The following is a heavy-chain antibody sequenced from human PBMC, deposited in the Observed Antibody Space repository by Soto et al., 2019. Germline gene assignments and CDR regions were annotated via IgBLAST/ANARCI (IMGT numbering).Heavy chain of an antibody. J-gene: IGHJ3*02. Sequence: QPGGSLRLSCAASGFTFSSYGMHWVRQAPGKGLEWVAVISYDGSNKYYADSVKGRFTISRDNSKNTLYLQMNSLRAEDTAVYYCAKDFQLGIAAAGTFDAFDIWGQGTMVTVSS. D-gene: IGHD6-13*01. V-gene: IGHV3-30*18. CDR1: GFTFSSYG. CDR2: ISYDGSNK. CDR3: AKDFQLGIAAAGTFDAFDI.